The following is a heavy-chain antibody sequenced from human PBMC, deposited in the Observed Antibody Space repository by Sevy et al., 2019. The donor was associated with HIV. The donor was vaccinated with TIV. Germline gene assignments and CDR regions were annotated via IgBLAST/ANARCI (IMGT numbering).Heavy chain of an antibody. Sequence: GGSLRLSCAGSGFIFSSFAMTWVRQAPGKGLEWVSTIGRSGGSTSYADSVKGRFTISRDNSKNMVYVQMNSLRAEDTAVYYCAKDYDDIYGGYYGMDVWGPGTTVTVSS. CDR3: AKDYDDIYGGYYGMDV. CDR1: GFIFSSFA. D-gene: IGHD3-10*01. V-gene: IGHV3-23*01. CDR2: IGRSGGST. J-gene: IGHJ6*02.